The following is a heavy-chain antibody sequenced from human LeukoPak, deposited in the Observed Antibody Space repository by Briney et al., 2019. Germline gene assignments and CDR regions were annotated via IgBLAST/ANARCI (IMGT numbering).Heavy chain of an antibody. Sequence: SVKVSCKASGGTLSSYAISWLRQAPGQGLEWMGRIIPIFGTANYAQKFQGRVTITTDESTSTAYMELSSLRSEDTAVYYCASRGYSYGSPGYFDYWGQGTLVTVSS. CDR3: ASRGYSYGSPGYFDY. CDR1: GGTLSSYA. V-gene: IGHV1-69*05. J-gene: IGHJ4*02. D-gene: IGHD5-18*01. CDR2: IIPIFGTA.